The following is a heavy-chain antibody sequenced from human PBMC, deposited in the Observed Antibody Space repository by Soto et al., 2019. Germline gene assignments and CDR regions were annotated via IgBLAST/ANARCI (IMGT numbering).Heavy chain of an antibody. CDR2: IYHSGRT. CDR1: GDSISSSFS. D-gene: IGHD3-10*01. V-gene: IGHV4-30-2*01. Sequence: QVQLQESAAGLVKPLETLSLTCIVSGDSISSSFSWHWVRRPPGEGLDWLGYIYHSGRTLYNPSLGGRITMSVDSSMNMFSLKLRDVTAADTAVYYCARRDIIRGAAIASWGQGTLVSVSS. J-gene: IGHJ4*02. CDR3: ARRDIIRGAAIAS.